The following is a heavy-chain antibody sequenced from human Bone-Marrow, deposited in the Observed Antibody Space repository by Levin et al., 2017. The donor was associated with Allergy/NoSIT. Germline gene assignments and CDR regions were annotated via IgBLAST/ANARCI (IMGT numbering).Heavy chain of an antibody. V-gene: IGHV5-51*01. D-gene: IGHD3-3*01. CDR3: ARQVFGVELYGMDV. CDR1: GDNSGNYW. CDR2: IYLGDSET. J-gene: IGHJ6*02. Sequence: GESLKISCKASGDNSGNYWIGWVRQMPGKGLEWMGIIYLGDSETRYGPSFQVQVTISADKSINTAYLQWSSLKVSDSAMYYCARQVFGVELYGMDVWGQGTTVTVSS.